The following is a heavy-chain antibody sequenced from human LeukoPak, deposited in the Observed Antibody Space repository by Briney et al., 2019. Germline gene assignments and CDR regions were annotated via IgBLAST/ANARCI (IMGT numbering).Heavy chain of an antibody. J-gene: IGHJ4*02. CDR2: FSGSGGST. CDR3: AKSGYDSSGYNPWIDY. D-gene: IGHD3-22*01. Sequence: GGSLRLSCAASGFTFSSYAMSWVRQAPGKGLECISGFSGSGGSTYYADSVKGRFTISRDNSKNTLYLQMNSLRAEDTAVYYCAKSGYDSSGYNPWIDYWGQGTLVTVSS. CDR1: GFTFSSYA. V-gene: IGHV3-23*01.